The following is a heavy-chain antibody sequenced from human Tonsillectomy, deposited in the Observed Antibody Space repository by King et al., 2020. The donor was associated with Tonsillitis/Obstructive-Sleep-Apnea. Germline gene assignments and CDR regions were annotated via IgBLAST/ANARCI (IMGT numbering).Heavy chain of an antibody. CDR2: INPSGGST. V-gene: IGHV1-46*01. J-gene: IGHJ5*02. CDR3: ARVRASSWSSCFDP. D-gene: IGHD6-13*01. Sequence: VQLVESGAEVKKPGASVKLSCKASGNTFTNYYIHWVRQAPGQGLEWMGIINPSGGSTSYAQKFQGRVTVARDTSTSAVYLELSSLRADDTAVYYCARVRASSWSSCFDPWGQGTLVTVSS. CDR1: GNTFTNYY.